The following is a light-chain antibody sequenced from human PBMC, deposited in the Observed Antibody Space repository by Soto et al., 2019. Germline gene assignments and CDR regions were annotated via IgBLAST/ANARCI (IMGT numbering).Light chain of an antibody. CDR2: DAS. Sequence: DMYMTQSPSTLSASVGDRVVITCRASQSISKWLAWFQLKPGTAPNFLMYDASTLDWGGPSRFSGIGSGTEFTLTISSLQPEDVATLYCQQYSAFPRTFGQGTKVDIK. J-gene: IGKJ1*01. V-gene: IGKV1-5*01. CDR3: QQYSAFPRT. CDR1: QSISKW.